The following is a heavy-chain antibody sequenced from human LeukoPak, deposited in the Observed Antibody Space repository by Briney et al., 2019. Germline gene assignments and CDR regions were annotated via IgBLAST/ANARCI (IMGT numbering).Heavy chain of an antibody. V-gene: IGHV4-38-2*02. J-gene: IGHJ4*02. CDR1: GYSISSGYY. CDR2: IYHSGST. CDR3: ARNNVLMVYAAPDLNTGEYYFDY. Sequence: PSETLSLTCTVSGYSISSGYYWGWIRQPPGKGLEWIGSIYHSGSTYYNPSLKSRVTISVDTSKNQFSLKLSSVTAADTAVYYCARNNVLMVYAAPDLNTGEYYFDYWGQGTLVTVSS. D-gene: IGHD2-8*01.